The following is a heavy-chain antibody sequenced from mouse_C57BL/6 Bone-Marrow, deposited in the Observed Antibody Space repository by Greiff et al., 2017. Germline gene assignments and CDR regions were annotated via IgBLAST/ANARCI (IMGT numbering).Heavy chain of an antibody. CDR3: ARWGSSYGNFDV. CDR1: GYTFTDYY. CDR2: INPNNGGT. D-gene: IGHD1-1*01. J-gene: IGHJ1*03. V-gene: IGHV1-26*01. Sequence: EVQLQQSGPELVKPGASVKISCKASGYTFTDYYMNWVKQSHGKSLEWIGDINPNNGGTSYNQKFKGKATLTVDKSSSTAYMELRSLTSEDSAVYYCARWGSSYGNFDVWGTGTTVTVSS.